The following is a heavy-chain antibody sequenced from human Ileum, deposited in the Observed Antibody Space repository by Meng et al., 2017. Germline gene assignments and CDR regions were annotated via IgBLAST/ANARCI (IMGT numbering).Heavy chain of an antibody. CDR3: VRIDYGGDGIEIYNFDY. V-gene: IGHV4-4*02. D-gene: IGHD4-23*01. CDR2: VFHSGDT. Sequence: RRREPGPGLAEPSGTLSLTCAVSGASISRSNWWSWVRQPPGKGLEWIGEVFHSGDTNYNPSLKSRVSISVDKSKNQFSLKLTSVTAADTAVYYCVRIDYGGDGIEIYNFDYWGLGTLVTVSS. CDR1: GASISRSNW. J-gene: IGHJ4*02.